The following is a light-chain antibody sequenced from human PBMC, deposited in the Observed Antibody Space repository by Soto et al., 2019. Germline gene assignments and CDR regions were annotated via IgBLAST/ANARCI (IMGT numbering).Light chain of an antibody. J-gene: IGLJ1*01. V-gene: IGLV2-14*01. CDR1: SSDIGAFNY. Sequence: ALTQPASVSGSPGQSITISCTGTSSDIGAFNYVSWYQQHPGKAPKLIIYAVSNRPSGVSERFSGSKSDSTASLSISGLQAEDEADYYCCSYASTSTYVFGPGTKVTVL. CDR3: CSYASTSTYV. CDR2: AVS.